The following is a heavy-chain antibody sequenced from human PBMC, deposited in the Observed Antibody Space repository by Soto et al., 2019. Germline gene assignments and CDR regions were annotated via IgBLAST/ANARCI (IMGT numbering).Heavy chain of an antibody. J-gene: IGHJ6*02. Sequence: SVKVSCKASGGTFSSYAISWVRQAPGQGLEWMGGIIPIFGTANYAQKFQGRVTITADESTSTAYMELSSLRSEDTAVYYCARGRRMGYSSSSLYYYYYGMDVWGQGTTVTVSS. CDR2: IIPIFGTA. CDR3: ARGRRMGYSSSSLYYYYYGMDV. CDR1: GGTFSSYA. V-gene: IGHV1-69*13. D-gene: IGHD6-6*01.